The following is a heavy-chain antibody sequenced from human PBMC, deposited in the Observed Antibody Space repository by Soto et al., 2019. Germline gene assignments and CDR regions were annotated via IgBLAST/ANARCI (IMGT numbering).Heavy chain of an antibody. D-gene: IGHD2-2*01. CDR2: MNPNSGNT. CDR1: GYTFTSYD. J-gene: IGHJ6*03. V-gene: IGHV1-8*01. CDR3: ARGRRRYCSSTSCYCSSNPKYYYYYYMDV. Sequence: ASVKVSCKASGYTFTSYDINWVRQATGQGLEWMGWMNPNSGNTGYAQKFQGRVTMTRNTSISTAYMELSSLRSEDTAVYYCARGRRRYCSSTSCYCSSNPKYYYYYYMDVWGKEATVTVSS.